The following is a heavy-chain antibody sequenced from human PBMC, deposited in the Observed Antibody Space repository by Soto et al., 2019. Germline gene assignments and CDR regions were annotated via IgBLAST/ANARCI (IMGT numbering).Heavy chain of an antibody. J-gene: IGHJ6*02. Sequence: SETLSLTCAVSGGSISSLGYSRSWIRQPPGRGLEWIGYIYHSGTTYYNPSLKSRVTISVDRSKNQFSLKLSSVTAADTAVYYCARAHYGDYGYGMDVWGQGTTVTVSS. V-gene: IGHV4-30-2*01. CDR3: ARAHYGDYGYGMDV. D-gene: IGHD4-17*01. CDR1: GGSISSLGYS. CDR2: IYHSGTT.